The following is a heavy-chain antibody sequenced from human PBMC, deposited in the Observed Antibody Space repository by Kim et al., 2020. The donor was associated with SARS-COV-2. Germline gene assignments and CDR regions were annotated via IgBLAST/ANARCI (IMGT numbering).Heavy chain of an antibody. CDR1: GGSFSGYY. Sequence: SETLSLTCAVYGGSFSGYYWSWIRQPPGKGLEWIGEINHSGSTNYNPSLKSRVTISVDTSKNQFSLKLSSVTAADTAVYYCARSSGWYDYYYYYGMDVWGQGTTVTVSS. D-gene: IGHD6-19*01. V-gene: IGHV4-34*01. CDR3: ARSSGWYDYYYYYGMDV. J-gene: IGHJ6*02. CDR2: INHSGST.